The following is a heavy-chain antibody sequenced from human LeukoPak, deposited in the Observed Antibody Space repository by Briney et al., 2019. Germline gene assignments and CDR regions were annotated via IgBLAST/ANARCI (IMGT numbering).Heavy chain of an antibody. D-gene: IGHD4-11*01. V-gene: IGHV1-18*01. CDR2: ISAYNGNT. Sequence: GASVKVSCKASGYTFTSYGISWVRQAPGQGLEWMGWISAYNGNTNYAQKLQGRVTMTTDTSTSTAYMELRSLRSDDTAVYYCARESTVTTPYYYYYYMDVWGKGTTVTVSS. J-gene: IGHJ6*03. CDR1: GYTFTSYG. CDR3: ARESTVTTPYYYYYYMDV.